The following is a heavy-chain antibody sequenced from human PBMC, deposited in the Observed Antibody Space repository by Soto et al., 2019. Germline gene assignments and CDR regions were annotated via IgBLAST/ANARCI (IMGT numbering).Heavy chain of an antibody. CDR2: LYSGGST. J-gene: IGHJ4*02. D-gene: IGHD6-19*01. CDR1: GFTVSSNY. Sequence: GGSLRLSCAASGFTVSSNYMSWVRQAPGKGLEWVSVLYSGGSTYYADSMKGRFTISRHNSKNTLYLQMNSLRAKDTAVYYCARTPRGSATDYWGQGTLVTVSS. V-gene: IGHV3-53*04. CDR3: ARTPRGSATDY.